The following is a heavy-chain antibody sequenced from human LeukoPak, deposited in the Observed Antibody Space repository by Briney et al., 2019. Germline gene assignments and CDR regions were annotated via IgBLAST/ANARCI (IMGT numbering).Heavy chain of an antibody. V-gene: IGHV1-18*01. CDR3: ARDEEVVGATSHHYYYMDV. CDR1: GYTFTSYG. J-gene: IGHJ6*03. Sequence: ASVKVSCKASGYTFTSYGISWVRQAPGQGLEWMGWISAYNGNTNYAQKLQGRVTMTTDTSTSTAYMELRSLRSDDTAVYYCARDEEVVGATSHHYYYMDVWGKGTTVTVSS. CDR2: ISAYNGNT. D-gene: IGHD1-26*01.